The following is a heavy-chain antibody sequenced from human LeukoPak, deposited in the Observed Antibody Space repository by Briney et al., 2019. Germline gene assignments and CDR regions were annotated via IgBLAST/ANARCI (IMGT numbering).Heavy chain of an antibody. Sequence: GGSLTLSCVASGFTFSDAWMTWVRQAPGKGLEWVASISTSSSYIYYADSLKGRFTISRDNAKNSMYLQMNSLRTEDTAVYYCARVKDHRGIAVAGSDYWGQGTLVTVSS. V-gene: IGHV3-21*01. CDR2: ISTSSSYI. CDR3: ARVKDHRGIAVAGSDY. D-gene: IGHD6-13*01. CDR1: GFTFSDAW. J-gene: IGHJ4*02.